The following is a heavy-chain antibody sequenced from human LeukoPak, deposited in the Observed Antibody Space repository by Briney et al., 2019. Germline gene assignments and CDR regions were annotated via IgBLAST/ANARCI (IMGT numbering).Heavy chain of an antibody. CDR1: GFTFNHYA. CDR2: ISSSSSYT. V-gene: IGHV3-11*05. CDR3: ARDIPASSTPDY. J-gene: IGHJ4*02. D-gene: IGHD6-13*01. Sequence: GGTLRLSCAASGFTFNHYAMTWVRQAPGKGLEWVSYISSSSSYTNYADSVKGRFTISRDNAKNSLYLQMNSLRVEDTAMYYCARDIPASSTPDYWGQGTLVTVSS.